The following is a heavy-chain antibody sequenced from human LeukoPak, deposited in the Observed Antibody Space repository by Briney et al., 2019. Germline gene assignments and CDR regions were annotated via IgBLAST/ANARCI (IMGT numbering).Heavy chain of an antibody. D-gene: IGHD1-1*01. CDR3: ARDARPKEIQNWFDP. CDR2: IKQDGSEK. J-gene: IGHJ5*02. CDR1: GFTFSSYW. V-gene: IGHV3-7*01. Sequence: PGGSLRLSCAASGFTFSSYWMSWVRQAPGKGLEWVANIKQDGSEKYYVDSVKGRFTISRDNAKNTLYLQMNSLRAEDTAVYYCARDARPKEIQNWFDPWGQGTLVTVSS.